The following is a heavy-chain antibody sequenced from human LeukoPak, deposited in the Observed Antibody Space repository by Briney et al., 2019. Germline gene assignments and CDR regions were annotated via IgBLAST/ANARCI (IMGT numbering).Heavy chain of an antibody. CDR3: AKTMIVVDAIDY. Sequence: GGSLRLSCAASGFTFSSYSIHWVRQAPGKGLEWVSYISSSGSTIYYADSVKGRFTISRDNAKNSLYLQMNSLRAEDTAVYYCAKTMIVVDAIDYWGQGTLVTVSS. D-gene: IGHD3-22*01. V-gene: IGHV3-48*04. CDR2: ISSSGSTI. J-gene: IGHJ4*02. CDR1: GFTFSSYS.